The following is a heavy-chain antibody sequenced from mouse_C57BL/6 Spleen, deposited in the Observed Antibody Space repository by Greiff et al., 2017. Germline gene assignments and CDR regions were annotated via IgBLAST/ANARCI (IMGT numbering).Heavy chain of an antibody. CDR1: GYTFTTYP. CDR2: FHPYNDDT. D-gene: IGHD2-4*01. J-gene: IGHJ2*01. V-gene: IGHV1-47*01. Sequence: VKLVESGAELVKPGASVKMSCKASGYTFTTYPIEWMKQNHGKSLEWIGNFHPYNDDTKYNEKFKGKATLTVEKSSSTVYLELSRLTSDDSAVYYCAMSMITPSALDYWGQGTTLTVSS. CDR3: AMSMITPSALDY.